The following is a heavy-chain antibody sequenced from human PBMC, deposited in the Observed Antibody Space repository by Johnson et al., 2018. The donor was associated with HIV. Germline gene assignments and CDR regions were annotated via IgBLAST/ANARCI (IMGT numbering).Heavy chain of an antibody. CDR1: GFTFSSYG. J-gene: IGHJ3*01. D-gene: IGHD1-1*01. CDR3: ARSGPNWAFDF. Sequence: VQLVESGGGVVQPGTSLRLSCVASGFTFSSYGMHWVRQAPGKGLEWVSRISSDGSSTYYADSVKGRFTISRDNAKNTMFVQMNSLRAEDTAVYYCARSGPNWAFDFWGQGTMVTVSS. V-gene: IGHV3-74*02. CDR2: ISSDGSST.